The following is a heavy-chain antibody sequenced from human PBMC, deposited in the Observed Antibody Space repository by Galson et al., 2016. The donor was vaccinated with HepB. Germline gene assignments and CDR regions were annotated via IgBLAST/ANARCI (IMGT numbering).Heavy chain of an antibody. D-gene: IGHD3-16*02. J-gene: IGHJ3*02. Sequence: SLRLSCAASGFTFRNYWMTWVRQAPGKGLEWVANIRRDGTENSYVDSAKGRFTISRDNAKNSLYLQMSSLGVEDTGVYYCTALSYLGFDIWGQGTMVTVSP. CDR2: IRRDGTEN. CDR1: GFTFRNYW. CDR3: TALSYLGFDI. V-gene: IGHV3-7*01.